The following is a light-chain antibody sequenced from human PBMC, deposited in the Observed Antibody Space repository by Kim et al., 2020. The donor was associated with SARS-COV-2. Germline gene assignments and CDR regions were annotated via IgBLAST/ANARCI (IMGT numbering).Light chain of an antibody. Sequence: ENVLTQSPGTLSLSPGERATLSCRASQSVSSSYLAWYQQKPGQAPRLRFYGASSRATGIPDRFSGSGSGTDSTLTISRLEPEDFAVYYCQHYGNSPRTFGQGTKVDIK. J-gene: IGKJ1*01. V-gene: IGKV3-20*01. CDR1: QSVSSSY. CDR3: QHYGNSPRT. CDR2: GAS.